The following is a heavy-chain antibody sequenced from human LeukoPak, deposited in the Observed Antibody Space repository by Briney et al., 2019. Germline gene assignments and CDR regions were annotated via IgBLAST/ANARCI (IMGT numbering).Heavy chain of an antibody. CDR1: GGTFSSYA. V-gene: IGHV1-69*05. CDR2: IIPIFGTA. CDR3: ARALGSSWYVTWFDP. D-gene: IGHD6-13*01. Sequence: ASVKVSCKASGGTFSSYAISWVRQAPGQGLEWMGRIIPIFGTANYAQKFQGRVTITTDESTSTAYMELSSLRSEDTAVYYCARALGSSWYVTWFDPWGQGTLVTVSS. J-gene: IGHJ5*02.